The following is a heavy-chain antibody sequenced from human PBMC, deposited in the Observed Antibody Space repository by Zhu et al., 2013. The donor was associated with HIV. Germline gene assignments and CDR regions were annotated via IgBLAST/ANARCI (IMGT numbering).Heavy chain of an antibody. J-gene: IGHJ6*02. CDR1: GYTFSNFA. CDR3: GRDPRHYYHYFGIDV. Sequence: QVHLLQSGAEMREPGASVRVSCKTSGYTFSNFAISWVRQAPGQGLEWMGWISAYNGSTRSTQKLQGRFSMTTDASTSTVYMELTRLRSDDTAVYFCGRDPRHYYHYFGIDVWGQGTTVIVS. V-gene: IGHV1-18*01. CDR2: ISAYNGST.